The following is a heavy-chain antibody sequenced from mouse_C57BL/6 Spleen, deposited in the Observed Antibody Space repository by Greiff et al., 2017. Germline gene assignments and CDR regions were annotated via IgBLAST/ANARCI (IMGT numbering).Heavy chain of an antibody. CDR1: GYTFTSYW. CDR3: ARGGGHYYAMDY. J-gene: IGHJ4*01. Sequence: VQLQQPGAELVRPGSSVKLSCKASGYTFTSYWMDWVKQRPGQGLEWIGNIYPSDSETHYNQKFKDKATLTVDKSSSTAYMQLSSLTSEDSAVYYCARGGGHYYAMDYWGQGTSVTVSS. D-gene: IGHD3-3*01. CDR2: IYPSDSET. V-gene: IGHV1-61*01.